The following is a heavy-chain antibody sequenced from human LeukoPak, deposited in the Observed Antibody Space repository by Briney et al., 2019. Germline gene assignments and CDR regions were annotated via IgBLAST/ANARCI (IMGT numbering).Heavy chain of an antibody. CDR1: GFTLSSHS. V-gene: IGHV3-21*01. CDR3: ARDLYDSGAYSSPIDY. J-gene: IGHJ4*02. D-gene: IGHD3-22*01. Sequence: GGSLRLSCAACGFTLSSHSMNWVRQAPGKGLEWVSSINSSSSYIPSADSVKGRFTISRDNAKNSLYLQMNSLRAEDTAVYYCARDLYDSGAYSSPIDYWGQGTLVTVSS. CDR2: INSSSSYI.